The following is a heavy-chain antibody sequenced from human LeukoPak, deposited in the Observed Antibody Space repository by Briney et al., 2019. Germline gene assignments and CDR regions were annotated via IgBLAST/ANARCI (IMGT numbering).Heavy chain of an antibody. CDR3: ARDEKGSGWSPFDY. J-gene: IGHJ4*02. Sequence: ASVKVSCKASGYTLTSYYMHWVRQAPGQGLEWMGIINPSGGSTRYAQKFQGRVNMTRDTSTTTVYMELSSLRSEDTAMYYCARDEKGSGWSPFDYWGQGTLVTVSS. CDR2: INPSGGST. D-gene: IGHD6-19*01. V-gene: IGHV1-46*01. CDR1: GYTLTSYY.